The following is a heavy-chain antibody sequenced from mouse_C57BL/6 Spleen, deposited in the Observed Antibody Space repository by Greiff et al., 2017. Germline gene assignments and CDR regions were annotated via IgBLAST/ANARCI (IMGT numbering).Heavy chain of an antibody. Sequence: VKLMESGPGLVQPSQSLSITCTVSGFSLTSYGVHWVRQSPGKGLEWLGVIWSGGSTDYNAAFISRLSISKDNSKSQVFFKMNSLQADDTAIYYCARGALSYAMDYWGQGTSVTVSS. J-gene: IGHJ4*01. CDR1: GFSLTSYG. CDR3: ARGALSYAMDY. V-gene: IGHV2-2*01. CDR2: IWSGGST. D-gene: IGHD6-1*01.